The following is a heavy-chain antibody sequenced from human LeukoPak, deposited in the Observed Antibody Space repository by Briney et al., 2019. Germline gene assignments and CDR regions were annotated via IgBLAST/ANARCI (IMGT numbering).Heavy chain of an antibody. CDR1: GYTLTELS. CDR2: FDPEDGET. CDR3: ARKGAYSSSWTLYYFDY. D-gene: IGHD6-13*01. Sequence: ASVKVSCKVSGYTLTELSMHWVRQAPGKGLEWMGGFDPEDGETIYAQKFQGRVTMTEDTSTDTAYMELSSLRSEDTAVYYCARKGAYSSSWTLYYFDYWGQGTLVTVSS. V-gene: IGHV1-24*01. J-gene: IGHJ4*02.